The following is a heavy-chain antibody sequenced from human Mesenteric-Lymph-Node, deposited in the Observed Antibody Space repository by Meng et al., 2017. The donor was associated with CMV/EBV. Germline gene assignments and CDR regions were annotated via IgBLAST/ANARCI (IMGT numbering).Heavy chain of an antibody. D-gene: IGHD1-14*01. V-gene: IGHV1-18*01. CDR3: VRDGTGITAFDY. Sequence: ASVKVSCKPSGYTFTSYGISWVRQAPGRGLEWMGWITTYNGHTKYAQKVQDRVTMTTDTSTATAYMELRSLRFDDTAVYFCVRDGTGITAFDYWGQGTLVTVSS. CDR1: GYTFTSYG. CDR2: ITTYNGHT. J-gene: IGHJ4*02.